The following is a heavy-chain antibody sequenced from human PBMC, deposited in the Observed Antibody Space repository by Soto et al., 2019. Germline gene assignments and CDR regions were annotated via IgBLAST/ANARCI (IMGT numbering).Heavy chain of an antibody. CDR3: ATRRKIVANWFDP. D-gene: IGHD3-22*01. J-gene: IGHJ5*02. Sequence: QVQLQESGPGLVKPSGTLSLTCAVSGDSISTGDWWTWFRQPPGKGLEWIGEIYHSGSTNYSPSLRSRVTISVDKSKNQFSLRVNSVTAADTAMYYCATRRKIVANWFDPWGQGTLVTVSS. V-gene: IGHV4-4*02. CDR2: IYHSGST. CDR1: GDSISTGDW.